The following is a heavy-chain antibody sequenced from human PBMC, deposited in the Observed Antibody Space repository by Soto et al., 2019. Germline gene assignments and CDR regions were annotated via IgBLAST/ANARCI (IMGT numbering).Heavy chain of an antibody. CDR1: GFTFSSYE. Sequence: VQLVESGGGLVQPGGSLRLSCAASGFTFSSYEMNWIRQHPGKGLEWIGYIYYSGSTYYNPSLKSRVTISVDTSKNQFSLKLSSVTAADTAVYYCARGGDYDILTGYYTSWFDPWGQGTLVTVSS. CDR2: IYYSGST. J-gene: IGHJ5*02. V-gene: IGHV4-31*02. CDR3: ARGGDYDILTGYYTSWFDP. D-gene: IGHD3-9*01.